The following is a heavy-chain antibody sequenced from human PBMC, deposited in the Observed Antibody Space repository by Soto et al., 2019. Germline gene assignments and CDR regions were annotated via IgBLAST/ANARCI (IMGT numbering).Heavy chain of an antibody. V-gene: IGHV4-30-2*01. J-gene: IGHJ4*02. CDR3: ATYTAFAKYYFDY. Sequence: PSETLSLTCAVSGVSITTNGYSWSWIRQPPGKGLEWIGYIYPSGTIFYNPSLNSRVTISADTSNNQFSLKLTSVTAADTAVYLCATYTAFAKYYFDYWGRGTLVTVSS. CDR2: IYPSGTI. D-gene: IGHD3-16*01. CDR1: GVSITTNGYS.